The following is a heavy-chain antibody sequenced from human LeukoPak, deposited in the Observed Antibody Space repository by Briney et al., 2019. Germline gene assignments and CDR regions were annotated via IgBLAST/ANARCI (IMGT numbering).Heavy chain of an antibody. D-gene: IGHD4-17*01. CDR1: GFTFSGSA. V-gene: IGHV3-73*01. J-gene: IGHJ6*02. CDR2: IRSKANSYAT. CDR3: TTSTTVTVSGYYYYGMDV. Sequence: GSLKLSCAASGFTFSGSAMHWVRQASGKGLEWVGRIRSKANSYATAYAASVKGRFTVSRDDSKNTAYLQMNSLRTEDTAVYYCTTSTTVTVSGYYYYGMDVWGQGTTVTVSS.